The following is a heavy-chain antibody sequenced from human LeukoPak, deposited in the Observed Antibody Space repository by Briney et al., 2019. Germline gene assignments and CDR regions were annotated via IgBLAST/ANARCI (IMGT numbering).Heavy chain of an antibody. J-gene: IGHJ4*02. V-gene: IGHV1-46*01. CDR1: GYTFTSYY. Sequence: ASVKVSCKASGYTFTSYYMHWVRQAPGQGLEWMGIINPSGGSTSYAQKFQGRVTMTEDTSTDTAYMELSSLRSEDTAVYYCARDEGATTRNFDYWGQGTLVTVSS. CDR2: INPSGGST. CDR3: ARDEGATTRNFDY. D-gene: IGHD1-26*01.